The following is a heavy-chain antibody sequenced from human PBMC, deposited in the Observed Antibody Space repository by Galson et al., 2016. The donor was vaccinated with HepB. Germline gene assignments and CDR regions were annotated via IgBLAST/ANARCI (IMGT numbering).Heavy chain of an antibody. D-gene: IGHD6-19*01. CDR2: INTGNVDT. Sequence: SVKVSCKASGYTFTNFPINWVRQAPGQRLEWMGWINTGNVDTRYSQSFQGRATITRDTSASTAYMELNTLTSEDTAVYYCVRDPVRGWAPFDYWGQGTLVTVSS. CDR1: GYTFTNFP. CDR3: VRDPVRGWAPFDY. V-gene: IGHV1-3*04. J-gene: IGHJ4*02.